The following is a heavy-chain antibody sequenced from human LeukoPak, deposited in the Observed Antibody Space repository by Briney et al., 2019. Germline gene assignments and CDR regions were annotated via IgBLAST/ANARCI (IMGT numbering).Heavy chain of an antibody. CDR3: ARGLAPPVGAGDY. V-gene: IGHV3-7*01. D-gene: IGHD1-26*01. J-gene: IGHJ4*02. CDR2: IKQDGSEK. CDR1: GFTFSSYW. Sequence: GGSLRLSCAASGFTFSSYWMSWVRQAQGKVLEWVANIKQDGSEKYYVDSVKGRFTISRDNAKNSLYLQMNSLRAEDTAVYYCARGLAPPVGAGDYWGQGTLVTVSS.